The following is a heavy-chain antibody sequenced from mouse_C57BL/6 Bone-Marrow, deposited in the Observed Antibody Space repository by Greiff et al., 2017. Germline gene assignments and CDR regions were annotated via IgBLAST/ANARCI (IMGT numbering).Heavy chain of an antibody. D-gene: IGHD4-1*02. V-gene: IGHV7-1*01. Sequence: EVKLMESGGGLVQSGRSLRLSCATSGFTFSDFYMEWVRQAPGKGLEWIAASRNKANDYTTEYSASVKGRFIVSRDTSQSILYLQMNALRAEDTAIYYCARDAQLGRGWYFDVWGTGTTVTVSS. CDR3: ARDAQLGRGWYFDV. CDR1: GFTFSDFY. J-gene: IGHJ1*03. CDR2: SRNKANDYTT.